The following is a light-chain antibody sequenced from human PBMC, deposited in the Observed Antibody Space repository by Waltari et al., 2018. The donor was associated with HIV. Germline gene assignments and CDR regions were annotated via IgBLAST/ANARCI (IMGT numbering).Light chain of an antibody. V-gene: IGKV1-5*03. CDR3: QQYNNWPRT. CDR1: QNIRSW. Sequence: DIQMTQSPSTLSASVGDRVTIPCRASQNIRSWLAWYQQTPGKAPKLLIYEASSLESGVPSRFSGSGSGTEFTLTISSLQSEDFAVYYCQQYNNWPRTFGQGTKVEIK. J-gene: IGKJ1*01. CDR2: EAS.